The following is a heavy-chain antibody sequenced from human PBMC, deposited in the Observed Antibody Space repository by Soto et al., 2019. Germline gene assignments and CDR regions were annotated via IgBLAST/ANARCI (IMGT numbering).Heavy chain of an antibody. CDR2: ISAYNGNT. Sequence: ASVKVSCKASGYTFTSYGISWVRQAPGQGLEWMGWISAYNGNTNYAQKLQGRVTMTTDTSTSTAYMELRSLRSDDTAVYYCARVLPSGTYYDFWSGSPNYMDVWGKGTTVTVSS. CDR3: ARVLPSGTYYDFWSGSPNYMDV. V-gene: IGHV1-18*01. CDR1: GYTFTSYG. J-gene: IGHJ6*03. D-gene: IGHD3-3*01.